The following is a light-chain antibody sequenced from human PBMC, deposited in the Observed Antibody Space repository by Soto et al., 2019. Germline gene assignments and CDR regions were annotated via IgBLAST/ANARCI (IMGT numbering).Light chain of an antibody. J-gene: IGLJ1*01. V-gene: IGLV2-23*02. Sequence: QSALTQPASVSGSAGQSITISCSGTMRDVGAYNLVSWYQQHPGTAPKLIIYEVRNRPSGISSRFSGSRSGNTASLTISSLQAEDEANYYCSSYAGNNIFVFGTGTKLTVL. CDR3: SSYAGNNIFV. CDR2: EVR. CDR1: MRDVGAYNL.